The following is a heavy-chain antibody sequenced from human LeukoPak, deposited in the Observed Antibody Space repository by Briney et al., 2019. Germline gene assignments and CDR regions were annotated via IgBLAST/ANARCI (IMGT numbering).Heavy chain of an antibody. CDR3: ARGIGYCSSTSCYMDDYYYYYMDV. CDR1: GFTFSGSA. J-gene: IGHJ6*03. V-gene: IGHV3-73*01. CDR2: IRSKANSYAT. Sequence: GESLKISCAASGFTFSGSAMHWVRQASGKGLEWVGRIRSKANSYATAYAASVKGRFTISRDDSKNTAYLQMNSLRAEDTAVYYCARGIGYCSSTSCYMDDYYYYYMDVWGKGTTVTVSS. D-gene: IGHD2-2*02.